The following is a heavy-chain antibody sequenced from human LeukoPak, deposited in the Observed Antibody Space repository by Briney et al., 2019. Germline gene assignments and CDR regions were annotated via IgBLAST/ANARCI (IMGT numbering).Heavy chain of an antibody. CDR3: ARGGAVAPRGDAFDI. Sequence: ASVKVSCRASGYIFTNYDINWVRQATGQGLEWMGWMNPNSGNTGYAQRFQGRVTITRDTSMSTAYMELSSLRSDDTAVYYCARGGAVAPRGDAFDIWGQGTMVTVSS. D-gene: IGHD6-19*01. CDR2: MNPNSGNT. J-gene: IGHJ3*02. V-gene: IGHV1-8*03. CDR1: GYIFTNYD.